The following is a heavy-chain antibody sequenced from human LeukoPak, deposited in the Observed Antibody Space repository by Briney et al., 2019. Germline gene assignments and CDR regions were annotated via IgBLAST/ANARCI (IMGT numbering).Heavy chain of an antibody. CDR3: ARRNGYSYVDY. CDR1: GYIFTSYW. D-gene: IGHD5-18*01. J-gene: IGHJ4*02. V-gene: IGHV5-51*01. Sequence: GASPKISCKGSGYIFTSYWIGWVRQMPGKGLEWMGIIYPGDSDTRYSPSFQGQVTISADKSISTAYLQWSSLKASDTAMYYCARRNGYSYVDYWGQGTLVTVSS. CDR2: IYPGDSDT.